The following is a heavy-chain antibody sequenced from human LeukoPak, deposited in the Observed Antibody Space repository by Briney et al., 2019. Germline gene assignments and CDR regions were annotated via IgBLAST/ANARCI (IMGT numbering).Heavy chain of an antibody. CDR3: ARGGGYNYGTFDY. Sequence: GESLKISCKASGFSFTNYWIGWVRQMPGKGLEWMGIIYPGDSDTRYSPSFQGQVTISADKSSSTAYLQWSSLKASDTAMYYCARGGGYNYGTFDYWGQGTLVTVSS. CDR2: IYPGDSDT. J-gene: IGHJ4*02. V-gene: IGHV5-51*01. CDR1: GFSFTNYW. D-gene: IGHD5-18*01.